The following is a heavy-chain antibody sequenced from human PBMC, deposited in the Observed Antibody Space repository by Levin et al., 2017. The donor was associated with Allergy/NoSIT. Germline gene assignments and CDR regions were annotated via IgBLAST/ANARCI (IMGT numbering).Heavy chain of an antibody. CDR2: IYNSGTT. Sequence: PSETLSLTCTVFGGSMNGFYWNWIRQPPGKGLEWIGYIYNSGTTRYNPSLQSRVTISVDASKSQFSLQVRSVTSADTAIYFCAGYSTSSSWIDPGGQGTLVTVSS. CDR3: AGYSTSSSWIDP. J-gene: IGHJ5*02. CDR1: GGSMNGFY. D-gene: IGHD2/OR15-2a*01. V-gene: IGHV4-59*01.